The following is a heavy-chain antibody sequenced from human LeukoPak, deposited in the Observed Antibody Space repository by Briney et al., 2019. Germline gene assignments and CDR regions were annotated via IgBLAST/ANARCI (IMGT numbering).Heavy chain of an antibody. Sequence: ASETLSLTCAVSGYSITSSSWWGWIRQPPGKGLEWIGYIYHSGTTYYNPSLRSRVTMSVDTSKNQFSLKLSSVTAVDTAVYYCARKENVYYYFDYWGQGTLVTVSS. CDR3: ARKENVYYYFDY. CDR1: GYSITSSSW. J-gene: IGHJ4*02. CDR2: IYHSGTT. V-gene: IGHV4-28*01. D-gene: IGHD3-10*01.